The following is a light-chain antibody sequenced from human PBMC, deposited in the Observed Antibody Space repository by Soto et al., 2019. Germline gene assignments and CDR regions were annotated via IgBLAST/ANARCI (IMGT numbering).Light chain of an antibody. Sequence: IPVTQSPSSLSASVGDGVTFTCRASADISSSLAWFQQTPGEAPKLLIYAASTLQSGVPSRFSGSGSGTEFTLTVSSLQPEDFAIYYCQQIHDSPLPFGGGTKVEIK. CDR3: QQIHDSPLP. CDR2: AAS. V-gene: IGKV1-9*01. J-gene: IGKJ4*01. CDR1: ADISSS.